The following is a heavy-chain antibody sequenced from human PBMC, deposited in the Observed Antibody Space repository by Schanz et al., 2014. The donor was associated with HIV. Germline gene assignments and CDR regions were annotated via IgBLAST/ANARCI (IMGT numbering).Heavy chain of an antibody. V-gene: IGHV3-30*18. J-gene: IGHJ4*02. Sequence: QVQLVESGGGVVQPGRSLRVSCAASGFTFNSYGMHWGRQAPGKGREGVPVISHDGSKKYYADSVRGRITISRDNSKNTLYLQMTTLRIDDTAVYYCAKPEYDSRGSSQSHFDYWGQGTLVTVSS. CDR3: AKPEYDSRGSSQSHFDY. D-gene: IGHD3-22*01. CDR1: GFTFNSYG. CDR2: ISHDGSKK.